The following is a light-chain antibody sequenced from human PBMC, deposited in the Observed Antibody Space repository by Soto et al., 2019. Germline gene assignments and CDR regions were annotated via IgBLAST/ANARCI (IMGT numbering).Light chain of an antibody. CDR2: INYDGTH. CDR1: SGYSTYA. J-gene: IGLJ3*02. V-gene: IGLV4-69*01. CDR3: QSLGTGIQV. Sequence: QPVLTQSPSASASLGASVKLTCTLSSGYSTYAIAWHQQQSGKGPRFLMKINYDGTHSKGDGFYDRFSGSSSGAERHLTIYGLQSEDEADYYCQSLGTGIQVFGGGTKVTVL.